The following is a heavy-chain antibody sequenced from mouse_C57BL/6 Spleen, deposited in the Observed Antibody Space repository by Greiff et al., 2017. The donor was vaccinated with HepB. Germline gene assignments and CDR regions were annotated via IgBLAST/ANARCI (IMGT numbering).Heavy chain of an antibody. D-gene: IGHD1-3*01. CDR3: AREGSGLAY. Sequence: QVQLQQSGPELVKPGASVKISCKASGYAFSSSWMNWVKQRPGKGLEWIGRIYPGDGDTNYNGKFKGKATLTADKSSSTAYMQLSSLTSEDSAVYFCAREGSGLAYWGQGTLVTVSA. CDR1: GYAFSSSW. V-gene: IGHV1-82*01. CDR2: IYPGDGDT. J-gene: IGHJ3*01.